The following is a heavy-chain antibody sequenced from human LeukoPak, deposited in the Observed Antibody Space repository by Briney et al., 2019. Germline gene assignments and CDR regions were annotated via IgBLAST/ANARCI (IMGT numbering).Heavy chain of an antibody. V-gene: IGHV4-59*01. D-gene: IGHD1-1*01. Sequence: SETLSLTCTVSGGFISSYYWSWIRQPPGKGLEWIGYIYYSGSTNYNPSLKSRVTISVDTSKNQFSLKLSSVTAADTAVYYCARDLLDAGVDYWGQGTLVTVSS. J-gene: IGHJ4*02. CDR2: IYYSGST. CDR1: GGFISSYY. CDR3: ARDLLDAGVDY.